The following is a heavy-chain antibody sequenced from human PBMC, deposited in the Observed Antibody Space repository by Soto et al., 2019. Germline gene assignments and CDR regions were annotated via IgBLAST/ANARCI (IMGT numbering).Heavy chain of an antibody. CDR3: AKPRFLEWLLSIDY. J-gene: IGHJ4*02. CDR1: GFTFSSYG. D-gene: IGHD3-3*01. CDR2: ISYDGSNK. Sequence: GGSLRLSCAASGFTFSSYGMHWVRQAPGKGLEWVAVISYDGSNKYYADSVKGRFTISRDNSKNTLYLQMNSLRAEDTAVYYCAKPRFLEWLLSIDYWGQGTLVTVSS. V-gene: IGHV3-30*18.